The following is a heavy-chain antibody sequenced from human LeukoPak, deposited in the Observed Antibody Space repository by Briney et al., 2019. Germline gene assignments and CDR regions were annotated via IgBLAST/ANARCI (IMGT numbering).Heavy chain of an antibody. Sequence: GGSLRLSCEASGFTFSSYEKSWVRQAPGKALEGVSYISIGGDTIHYADSVKGRFTISRDNAKKSLYLQMNSLRAEDTAVYYCARPLGYSGSGSYYAYWGQGTLVTVSA. D-gene: IGHD3-10*01. CDR1: GFTFSSYE. CDR3: ARPLGYSGSGSYYAY. V-gene: IGHV3-48*03. J-gene: IGHJ4*02. CDR2: ISIGGDTI.